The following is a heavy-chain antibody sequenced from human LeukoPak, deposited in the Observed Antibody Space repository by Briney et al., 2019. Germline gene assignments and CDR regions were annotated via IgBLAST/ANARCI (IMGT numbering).Heavy chain of an antibody. J-gene: IGHJ4*02. Sequence: GGSLRLSCAASGFTFRSYEMNWVRQAPGKGLEWVSYISSSSSTIYYSDSLKGRFTISRDNAKNSLYLQMNSLRVEDTAVYYCARVAKYYYGSETYYFFEHWGQGTPVTASS. CDR2: ISSSSSTI. CDR1: GFTFRSYE. D-gene: IGHD3-10*01. V-gene: IGHV3-48*03. CDR3: ARVAKYYYGSETYYFFEH.